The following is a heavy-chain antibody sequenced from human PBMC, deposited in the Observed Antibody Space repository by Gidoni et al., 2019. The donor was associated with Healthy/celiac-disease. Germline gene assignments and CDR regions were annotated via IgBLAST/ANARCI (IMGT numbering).Heavy chain of an antibody. D-gene: IGHD3-3*01. CDR1: GGSISSYY. CDR3: ARVVTIFGVGTRMDV. CDR2: IYYSGST. J-gene: IGHJ6*02. V-gene: IGHV4-59*01. Sequence: QVQLQESGPGLVKPSETLSLTCTVSGGSISSYYWSWIRQPPGKGLEWIGYIYYSGSTNYNPSLKSRVTISVDTSKNQFSLKLSSVTAADTAVYYCARVVTIFGVGTRMDVWGQGTTVTVSS.